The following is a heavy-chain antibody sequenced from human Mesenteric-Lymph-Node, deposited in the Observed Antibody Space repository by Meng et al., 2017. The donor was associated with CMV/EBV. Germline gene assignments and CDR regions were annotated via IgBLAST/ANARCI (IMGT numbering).Heavy chain of an antibody. V-gene: IGHV1-69*02. Sequence: QVQLVQSGAEVKKRGSSVTVSCKASGGTFSSYTISWVRQAPGQGLEWMGRIIPILGIANYAQKFQGRVTITADKSTSTADMELSSLRSEDTAVYYCAGGIAAAGSRWFDPWGQGTLVTVSS. D-gene: IGHD6-13*01. J-gene: IGHJ5*02. CDR1: GGTFSSYT. CDR3: AGGIAAAGSRWFDP. CDR2: IIPILGIA.